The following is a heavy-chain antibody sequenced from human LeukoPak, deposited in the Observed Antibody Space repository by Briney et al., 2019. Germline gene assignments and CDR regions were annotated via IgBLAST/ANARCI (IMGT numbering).Heavy chain of an antibody. CDR3: ASTSFTGWFDP. D-gene: IGHD1-14*01. J-gene: IGHJ5*02. CDR2: SNPSGGST. CDR1: GYTFTSYY. Sequence: GASVKVSCKASGYTFTSYYMHWVRQAPGQGLEWMGISNPSGGSTSYAQKFQGRVTMTRDMSTSTVYMELSSLRSEDAAVYYCASTSFTGWFDPWGQGTLVTVSS. V-gene: IGHV1-46*01.